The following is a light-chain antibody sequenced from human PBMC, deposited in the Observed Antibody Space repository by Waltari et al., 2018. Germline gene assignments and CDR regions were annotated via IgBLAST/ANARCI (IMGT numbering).Light chain of an antibody. V-gene: IGKV3-15*01. J-gene: IGKJ4*01. Sequence: EVLMTQSPVTLSVSPGERVTLSCRASQNIHDNLAWYQQKPGQAPRLLIYGASTRATAIPARFRGSGSGTEFTLTISSLQSEDFAVYYCQQYNKWPPLTFGGGTKVEIK. CDR3: QQYNKWPPLT. CDR1: QNIHDN. CDR2: GAS.